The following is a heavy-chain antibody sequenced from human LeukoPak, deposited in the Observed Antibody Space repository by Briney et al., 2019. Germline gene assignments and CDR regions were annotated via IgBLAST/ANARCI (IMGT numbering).Heavy chain of an antibody. J-gene: IGHJ5*02. CDR2: IFYNGNT. D-gene: IGHD3-16*01. Sequence: AGTLSLTCSVTGGSFGSGSYYWAGVRQSPGKGLEWIGNIFYNGNTNYNPSLESRVTISRDTSMNSSSLTRSSVTAADTAFYYCARYHYYEGRGCFDLWGQGTLVTVSS. CDR1: GGSFGSGSYY. CDR3: ARYHYYEGRGCFDL. V-gene: IGHV4-39*07.